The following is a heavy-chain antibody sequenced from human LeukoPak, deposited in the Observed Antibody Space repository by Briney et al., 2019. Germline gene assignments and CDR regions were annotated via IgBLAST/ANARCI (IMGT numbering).Heavy chain of an antibody. Sequence: KTSETLSLTCTVSGGSISSSSYYWGWIRQPPGKGLEWIGSIYYSGSTYYNPSLKSRVTTSVDTSKNQLSLKLSSVTAADTAVYYCARLVVPAAINAGDAFDIWGQGTMVTVSS. V-gene: IGHV4-39*07. CDR2: IYYSGST. CDR1: GGSISSSSYY. J-gene: IGHJ3*02. D-gene: IGHD2-2*02. CDR3: ARLVVPAAINAGDAFDI.